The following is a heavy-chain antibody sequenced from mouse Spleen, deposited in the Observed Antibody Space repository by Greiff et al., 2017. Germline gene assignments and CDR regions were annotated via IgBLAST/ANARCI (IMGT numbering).Heavy chain of an antibody. CDR1: GFTFSDYY. CDR2: ISNGGGST. D-gene: IGHD2-4*01. Sequence: EVQRVESGGGLVQPGGSLKLSCATSGFTFSDYYMYWVRQTPEKRLEWVAYISNGGGSTYYPDTVKGRFTISRDNAKNTLYLQMSRLKSEDTAMYYCARRYYDYDGGWFAYWGQGTLVTVSA. J-gene: IGHJ3*01. CDR3: ARRYYDYDGGWFAY. V-gene: IGHV5-12*02.